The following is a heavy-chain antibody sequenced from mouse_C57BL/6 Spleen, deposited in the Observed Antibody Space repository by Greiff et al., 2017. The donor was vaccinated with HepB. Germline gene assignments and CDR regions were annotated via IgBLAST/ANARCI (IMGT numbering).Heavy chain of an antibody. J-gene: IGHJ4*01. Sequence: ESGPGILQPSQTLSLTCSFSGFSLSTFGMGVGWIRQPSGKGLEWLAHIWWDDDKYYNPALKSRLTISKDTSKNQVFLKIANVDTADTATYYCARIPSHYYGSSYDAMDYWGQGTSVTVSS. CDR3: ARIPSHYYGSSYDAMDY. CDR1: GFSLSTFGMG. D-gene: IGHD1-1*01. V-gene: IGHV8-8*01. CDR2: IWWDDDK.